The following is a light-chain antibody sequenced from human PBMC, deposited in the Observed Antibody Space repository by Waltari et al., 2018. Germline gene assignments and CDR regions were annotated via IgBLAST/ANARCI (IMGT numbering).Light chain of an antibody. CDR3: QVWDTGSDHYV. CDR1: NIGSKS. J-gene: IGLJ1*01. Sequence: SYVLTQPPSVSVAPGQTARITCGGYNIGSKSVHWFQQRPGQAPVLVVYDDTDRPSGIPERFSGSNSGNMATLTISRVEAGDEADYYCQVWDTGSDHYVFGSGTKVTVL. CDR2: DDT. V-gene: IGLV3-21*02.